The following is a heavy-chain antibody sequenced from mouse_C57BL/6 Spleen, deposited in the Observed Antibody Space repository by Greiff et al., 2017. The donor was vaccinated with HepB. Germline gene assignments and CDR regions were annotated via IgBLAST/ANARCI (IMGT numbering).Heavy chain of an antibody. V-gene: IGHV1-82*01. CDR1: GYAFSSSW. CDR2: IYPGDGDT. CDR3: ARSGDWDGLAY. Sequence: VQLQQSGPELVKPGASVKISCKASGYAFSSSWMNWVKQRPGKGLEWIGRIYPGDGDTNYNGKFKGKATLTADKSSSTAYMQLSSLTSEDSAVYFCARSGDWDGLAYWGQGTLVTVSA. D-gene: IGHD4-1*01. J-gene: IGHJ3*01.